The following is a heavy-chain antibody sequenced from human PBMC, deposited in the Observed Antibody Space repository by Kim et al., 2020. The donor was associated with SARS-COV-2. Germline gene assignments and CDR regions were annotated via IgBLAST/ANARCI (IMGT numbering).Heavy chain of an antibody. V-gene: IGHV1-69*13. Sequence: SVKVSCKASGGTFSSYAISWVRQAPGQGLEWMGGIIPIFGTANYAQKFQGRVTITADESTSTAYMELSSLRSEDTAVYYCARGNSGYSYGYGGYWGQGTLVTVSS. D-gene: IGHD5-18*01. CDR3: ARGNSGYSYGYGGY. CDR2: IIPIFGTA. CDR1: GGTFSSYA. J-gene: IGHJ4*02.